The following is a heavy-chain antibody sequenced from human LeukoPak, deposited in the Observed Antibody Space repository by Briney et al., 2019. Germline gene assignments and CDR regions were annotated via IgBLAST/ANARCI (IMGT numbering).Heavy chain of an antibody. Sequence: GGSLRLSCAASGFTFSSYAMSWVRQAPGKGLEWVSAISGSGGSTYYADSVKGRFTISRDNSKNTLYLQMNSLRAEDTAVYYCAKDVIVVVVAATPSFDYWGQGTLVTVSS. J-gene: IGHJ4*02. D-gene: IGHD2-15*01. CDR3: AKDVIVVVVAATPSFDY. CDR1: GFTFSSYA. CDR2: ISGSGGST. V-gene: IGHV3-23*01.